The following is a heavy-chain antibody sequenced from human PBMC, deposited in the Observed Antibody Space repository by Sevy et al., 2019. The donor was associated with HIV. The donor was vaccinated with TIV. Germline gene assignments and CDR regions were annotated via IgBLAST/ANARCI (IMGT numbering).Heavy chain of an antibody. CDR2: MNQDGTER. D-gene: IGHD3-16*01. J-gene: IGHJ4*02. CDR1: GFSFSTYW. V-gene: IGHV3-7*01. CDR3: VREGLGGFSYRLDC. Sequence: GESLKISCAASGFSFSTYWMTWVRQAPGKGLEWVATMNQDGTERDYVDSVKGRFTISRDNTKTSLFLQMNSLSAEDTGVYYCVREGLGGFSYRLDCWGQGTLVTVSS.